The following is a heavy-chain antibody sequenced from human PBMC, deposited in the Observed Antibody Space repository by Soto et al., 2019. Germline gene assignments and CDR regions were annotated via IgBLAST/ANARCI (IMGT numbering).Heavy chain of an antibody. CDR3: ARGRGPRRGITIFGVAETTRHYFDY. CDR1: GGSFSGYY. Sequence: QVQLQQWGAGLLKPSETLSLTCAVYGGSFSGYYWSWIRQPPGKGLEWIGEINHSGSTNYNPSLKSRVTISVDTSKNQFSLKLSSVTAADTAVYYCARGRGPRRGITIFGVAETTRHYFDYWGQGTLVTVSS. V-gene: IGHV4-34*01. J-gene: IGHJ4*02. CDR2: INHSGST. D-gene: IGHD3-3*01.